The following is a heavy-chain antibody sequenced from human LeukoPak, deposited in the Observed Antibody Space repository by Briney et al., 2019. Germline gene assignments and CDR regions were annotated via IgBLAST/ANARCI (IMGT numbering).Heavy chain of an antibody. V-gene: IGHV1-69*13. Sequence: SVKVSCKASGGTFSSYAISWVRQAPGQGLEWMGGIIPILGTANYAQKFQGRVTITADESTSTAYMELSSLRSEDTAVYYCARTTYYYDSSGYYRYAFDIWGQGTMVTVSS. CDR2: IIPILGTA. CDR3: ARTTYYYDSSGYYRYAFDI. CDR1: GGTFSSYA. D-gene: IGHD3-22*01. J-gene: IGHJ3*02.